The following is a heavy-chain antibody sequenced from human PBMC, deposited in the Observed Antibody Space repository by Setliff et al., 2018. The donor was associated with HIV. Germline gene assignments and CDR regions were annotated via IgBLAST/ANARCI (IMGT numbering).Heavy chain of an antibody. CDR2: IYYSGST. CDR3: ARDRHGSGSYYSDY. Sequence: SETLSLTCIVSGGSISSYYWSWIRQPPGKGLEWIGYIYYSGSTYYNPSLKSRVTISVDTSKNQFSLKLSSVTAADTAVYYCARDRHGSGSYYSDYWGQGTLVTVSS. D-gene: IGHD3-10*01. CDR1: GGSISSYY. V-gene: IGHV4-59*12. J-gene: IGHJ4*02.